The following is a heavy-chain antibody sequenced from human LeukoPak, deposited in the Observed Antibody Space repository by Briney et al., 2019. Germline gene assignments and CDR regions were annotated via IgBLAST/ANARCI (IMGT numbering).Heavy chain of an antibody. CDR1: GGSFSGYD. V-gene: IGHV4-34*01. CDR3: ARGLGWKVATMGLFYMDV. J-gene: IGHJ6*03. D-gene: IGHD5-24*01. CDR2: INHGGDT. Sequence: PSETLSLTCGVYGGSFSGYDWSWVRQPPGKGLGWIGEINHGGDTNYNPSLKSRVTISVDTSKKQFSLKVRSVTAADTAVYYCARGLGWKVATMGLFYMDVWGEGTTVTVSS.